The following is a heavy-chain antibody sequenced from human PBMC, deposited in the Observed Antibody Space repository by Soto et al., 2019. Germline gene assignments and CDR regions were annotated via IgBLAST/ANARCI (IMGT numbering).Heavy chain of an antibody. D-gene: IGHD1-1*01. CDR1: GFSFSSYT. Sequence: EVQLVESGGGLVKPGGSLRVSCAASGFSFSSYTMNWVRQAPGKGLEWVSSISWSSSYIYYTDSVKGRFTVSRDNAKNTLYLQKNSLRAEDAAVYYCASLVTTGLAHYWGPGTLVTVSS. J-gene: IGHJ4*02. CDR3: ASLVTTGLAHY. V-gene: IGHV3-21*04. CDR2: ISWSSSYI.